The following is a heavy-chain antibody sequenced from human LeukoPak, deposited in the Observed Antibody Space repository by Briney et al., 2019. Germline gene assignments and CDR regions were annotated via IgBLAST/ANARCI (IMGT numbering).Heavy chain of an antibody. V-gene: IGHV4-61*02. CDR3: ARDRGYSYGSGLFDY. CDR1: GGSISSSSYY. Sequence: SETLSLTCTISGGSISSSSYYWSWIRQPAGKGLEWIGRIYTSGSTNYNPSLKSRVTISVDTSKNQFSLKLSSVTAADTAVYYCARDRGYSYGSGLFDYWGQGTLVTVSS. CDR2: IYTSGST. D-gene: IGHD5-18*01. J-gene: IGHJ4*02.